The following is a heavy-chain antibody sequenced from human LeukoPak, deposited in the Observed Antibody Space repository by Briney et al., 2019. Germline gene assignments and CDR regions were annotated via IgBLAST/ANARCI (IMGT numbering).Heavy chain of an antibody. V-gene: IGHV3-73*01. CDR3: TRPHQSDVELLSAPHIY. D-gene: IGHD3-3*01. J-gene: IGHJ4*02. Sequence: GGSPRLSCAASGVTFSGSAMHWVREAPRQRLEWVGRIRSKAHTSATAYAASVKGRFTISRDDSKNRAYLQMDSLKTEDTVVYYCTRPHQSDVELLSAPHIYWGQGTLVTVSS. CDR1: GVTFSGSA. CDR2: IRSKAHTSAT.